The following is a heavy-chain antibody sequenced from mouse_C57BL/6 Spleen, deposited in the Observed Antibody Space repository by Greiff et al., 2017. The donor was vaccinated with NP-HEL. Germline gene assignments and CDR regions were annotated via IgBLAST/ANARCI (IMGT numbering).Heavy chain of an antibody. CDR1: EYEFPSHD. J-gene: IGHJ4*01. Sequence: EVNVVESGGGLVQPGESLKLSCESNEYEFPSHDMSWVRKTPEKRLELVAAINSDGGSTYYPDTMERRFIISRDNTKNTLYLRMSSQRSEVTDLYYCERHSSGYDYAMDYWGQGASVTVSS. V-gene: IGHV5-2*01. D-gene: IGHD3-2*02. CDR3: ERHSSGYDYAMDY. CDR2: INSDGGST.